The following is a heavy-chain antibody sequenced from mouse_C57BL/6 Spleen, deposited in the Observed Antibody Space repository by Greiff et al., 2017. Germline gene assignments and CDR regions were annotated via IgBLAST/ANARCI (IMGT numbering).Heavy chain of an antibody. CDR3: ARPHYDYDGFAY. Sequence: EVNVVESGGGLVKPGGSLKLSCAASGFTFSSYAMSWVRQTPEKRLAWVATISAGGSSTYYPDNVKGRFTISRDTAKNNLYLQISHLKSEDTAMYYCARPHYDYDGFAYWGQGTLVTVSA. V-gene: IGHV5-4*03. J-gene: IGHJ3*01. D-gene: IGHD2-4*01. CDR1: GFTFSSYA. CDR2: ISAGGSST.